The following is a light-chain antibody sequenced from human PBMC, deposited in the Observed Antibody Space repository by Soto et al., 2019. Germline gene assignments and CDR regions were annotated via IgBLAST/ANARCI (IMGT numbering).Light chain of an antibody. CDR3: LQANSFPRT. CDR1: QAVSTW. V-gene: IGKV1D-12*01. Sequence: DIQMTQSPSSVSASVRDRVTITCRASQAVSTWLAWYQQKPGKAPKLLIYAASNLQTGVPSRFSGSGSGTDFTLPMSSLQPEDFATYYCLQANSFPRTFGQGTKVEIK. J-gene: IGKJ1*01. CDR2: AAS.